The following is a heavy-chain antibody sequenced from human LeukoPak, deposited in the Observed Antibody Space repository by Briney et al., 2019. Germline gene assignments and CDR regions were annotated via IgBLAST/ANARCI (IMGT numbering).Heavy chain of an antibody. D-gene: IGHD6-13*01. CDR3: ARDRRAAAGTIDY. J-gene: IGHJ4*02. CDR2: IYYSGST. CDR1: GGSISSSSYY. V-gene: IGHV4-39*07. Sequence: SETLSLTCTVSGGSISSSSYYWGWIRQPPGKGLEWIGSIYYSGSTYYNPSLKSRVTISVDTSKNQFSLKLSSVTAADTAVYYCARDRRAAAGTIDYWGQGTLVTVSS.